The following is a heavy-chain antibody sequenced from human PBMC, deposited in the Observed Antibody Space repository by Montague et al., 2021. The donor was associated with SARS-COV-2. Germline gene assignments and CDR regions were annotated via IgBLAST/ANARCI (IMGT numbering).Heavy chain of an antibody. CDR3: AKGGFYRFDAFDT. CDR2: INSDGSIT. J-gene: IGHJ3*02. Sequence: SLRLSCAASGFTFSSYWMHWVRQAPGKGLVWVSYINSDGSITHYADSVKGRFTTSRDNAKSTLYLQMNNLRAEDTAVYYCAKGGFYRFDAFDTWGQGTIVTVSS. D-gene: IGHD2/OR15-2a*01. V-gene: IGHV3-74*01. CDR1: GFTFSSYW.